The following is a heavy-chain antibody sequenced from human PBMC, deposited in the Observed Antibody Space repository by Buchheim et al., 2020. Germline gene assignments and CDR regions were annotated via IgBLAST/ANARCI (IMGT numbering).Heavy chain of an antibody. V-gene: IGHV4-39*01. Sequence: QLQLQESGPGLVKPSETLSLTCTVSGGSISSSSYYWGWIRQPPGKGLEWIGSIYYSGSTYYNPSLKCRVTISVDTYKNQFSLKLSSVTAADTAVYYCARHGSGYSSGGYYFDYGGQGTL. J-gene: IGHJ4*02. CDR2: IYYSGST. D-gene: IGHD6-19*01. CDR3: ARHGSGYSSGGYYFDY. CDR1: GGSISSSSYY.